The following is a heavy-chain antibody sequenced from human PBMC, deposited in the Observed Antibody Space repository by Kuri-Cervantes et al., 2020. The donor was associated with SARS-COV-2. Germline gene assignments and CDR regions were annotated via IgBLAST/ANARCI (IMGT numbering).Heavy chain of an antibody. V-gene: IGHV4-59*08. D-gene: IGHD2-2*01. Sequence: SETLSLTCTVSGGSISSHYWSWIRQPPGKGLEWIGSIYHSGSTYYNPSLKGRVAISVDTSKNQFSLKLSSVTAADTAVYYCARRHIVVVPAASLPSDAFDIWGQGTMVTVSS. J-gene: IGHJ3*02. CDR1: GGSISSHY. CDR2: IYHSGST. CDR3: ARRHIVVVPAASLPSDAFDI.